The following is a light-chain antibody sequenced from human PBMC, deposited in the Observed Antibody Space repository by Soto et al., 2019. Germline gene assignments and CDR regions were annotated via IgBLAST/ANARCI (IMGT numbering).Light chain of an antibody. CDR1: QSVSSSY. CDR3: KQPGESFRT. Sequence: VWSQSAIALSFSPGARAALSCRASQSVSSSYLAWYQQRPGQAPRLLIYGASSRATGIPDRFSGSGSGTNFSLNISRVEAEDFAVYYCKQPGESFRTFGQGTKVDIK. J-gene: IGKJ1*01. V-gene: IGKV3-20*01. CDR2: GAS.